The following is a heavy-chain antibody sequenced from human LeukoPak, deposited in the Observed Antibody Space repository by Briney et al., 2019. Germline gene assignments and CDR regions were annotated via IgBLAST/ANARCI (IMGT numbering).Heavy chain of an antibody. CDR1: GCTFSSYW. CDR2: IKQDGSEK. Sequence: PGGSLRLSCAASGCTFSSYWMSWVRQAPGKGLEWVANIKQDGSEKYYVDSVKGRFTISRDNAKNSLYLQMNSLRAEDTAVYYCARGGRWQPFDPWGQGTLVTVSS. V-gene: IGHV3-7*01. CDR3: ARGGRWQPFDP. D-gene: IGHD5-24*01. J-gene: IGHJ5*02.